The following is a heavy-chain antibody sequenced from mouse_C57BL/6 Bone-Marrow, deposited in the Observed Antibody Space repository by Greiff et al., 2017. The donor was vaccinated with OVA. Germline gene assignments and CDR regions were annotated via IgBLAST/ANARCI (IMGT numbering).Heavy chain of an antibody. CDR2: INPSSGYT. J-gene: IGHJ2*01. CDR1: GYTFTSYT. CDR3: ARVGLLWLYYFDY. D-gene: IGHD2-1*01. Sequence: VQLKESGAELARPGASVKMSCKASGYTFTSYTMHWVKQRPGQGLEWIGYINPSSGYTKYNQKFKDKATLTADKSSSTAYMQLSSLTSEDSAVYDCARVGLLWLYYFDYWGQGTTLTVSS. V-gene: IGHV1-4*01.